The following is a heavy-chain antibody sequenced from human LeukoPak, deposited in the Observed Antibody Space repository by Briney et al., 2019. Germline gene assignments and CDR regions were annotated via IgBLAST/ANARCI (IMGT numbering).Heavy chain of an antibody. CDR3: AKTPLRQPVLDY. Sequence: GGSLRLSCAASGFTFSNYAMTWVRQPPGKGLEWVSAISGSGGSTYYADSVKGRFTISRDNSKNTLYLQMSSLRAEDTAVYYCAKTPLRQPVLDYWGQGALVTVSS. J-gene: IGHJ4*02. CDR1: GFTFSNYA. CDR2: ISGSGGST. V-gene: IGHV3-23*01. D-gene: IGHD6-13*01.